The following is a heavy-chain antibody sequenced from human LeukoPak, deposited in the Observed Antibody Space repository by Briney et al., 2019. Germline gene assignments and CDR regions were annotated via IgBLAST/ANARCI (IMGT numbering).Heavy chain of an antibody. CDR2: INHSGST. D-gene: IGHD1-20*01. CDR3: ASPSINWNFDY. CDR1: GRSFSAYY. J-gene: IGHJ4*02. V-gene: IGHV4-34*01. Sequence: SEPVSLTCAVYGRSFSAYYWSWIRQPPGKGLQWIGEINHSGSTNYNPSLKSRVTISVDTSKNQFSLKLSSVTAADTAVYYCASPSINWNFDYWGQGTLVTVSS.